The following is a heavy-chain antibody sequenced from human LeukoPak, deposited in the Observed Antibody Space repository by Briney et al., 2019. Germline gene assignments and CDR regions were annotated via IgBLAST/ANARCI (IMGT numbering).Heavy chain of an antibody. V-gene: IGHV3-23*01. J-gene: IGHJ4*02. CDR2: ISGSGGST. D-gene: IGHD2-8*02. Sequence: GGSLRLSCAASGFTFSSYAMSWVRQAPGKGLEWVSAISGSGGSTYYADSVKGRFTISRDNSKNTLYLQMNSLRAEDTALYHCVKAGTGYCTGGKCYRPFDFRGQGALVTVSS. CDR3: VKAGTGYCTGGKCYRPFDF. CDR1: GFTFSSYA.